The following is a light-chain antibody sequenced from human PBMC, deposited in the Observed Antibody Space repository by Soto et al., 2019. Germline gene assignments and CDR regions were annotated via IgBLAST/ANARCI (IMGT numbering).Light chain of an antibody. CDR1: SSNIGNDY. V-gene: IGLV1-51*01. J-gene: IGLJ2*01. Sequence: QSVLTQPPSVSAAPGQKVTISCSGSSSNIGNDYVSWFQQFPGAAPKLVIYDNDKRPSGIPDRLSGSKSGTSATLDITGLQTGDEADYYCGTWDISLSAGVFGGGTKLTVL. CDR2: DND. CDR3: GTWDISLSAGV.